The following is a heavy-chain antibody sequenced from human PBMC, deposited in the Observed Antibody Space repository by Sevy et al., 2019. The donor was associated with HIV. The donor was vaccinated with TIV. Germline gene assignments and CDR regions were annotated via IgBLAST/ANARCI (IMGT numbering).Heavy chain of an antibody. CDR2: ISGSGSTI. V-gene: IGHV3-11*01. CDR1: GFTFSSYA. Sequence: GGSLRLSCAASGFTFSSYAMSWIRQAPGKGLEWVSYISGSGSTIDYADSVKGRFTISRDNAKNSLYLKMNSLRAEDTAVYYCAREKRQDYYYYGMDVWGQGTTVTVSS. CDR3: AREKRQDYYYYGMDV. D-gene: IGHD1-1*01. J-gene: IGHJ6*02.